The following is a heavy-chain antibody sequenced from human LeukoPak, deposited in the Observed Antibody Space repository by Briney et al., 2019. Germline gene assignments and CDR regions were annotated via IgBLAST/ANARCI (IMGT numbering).Heavy chain of an antibody. CDR3: AFRRDGYKGGSWFDP. D-gene: IGHD5-24*01. J-gene: IGHJ5*02. CDR2: IYYSGST. CDR1: GGSINSRSYY. Sequence: PSETLFLTCTVSGGSINSRSYYWGWIRQPPGKGLEWIGSIYYSGSTYHNPSLKSRVTISVDTSKNQLSLKLSSVTAADTAVYYCAFRRDGYKGGSWFDPWGQGTLVTVSS. V-gene: IGHV4-39*01.